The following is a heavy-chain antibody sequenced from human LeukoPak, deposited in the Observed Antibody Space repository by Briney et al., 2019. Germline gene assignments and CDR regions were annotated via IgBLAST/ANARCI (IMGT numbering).Heavy chain of an antibody. Sequence: SLRLSCVTSALTLSCLWVHWVRQVPENRLDLVSCIDNDGHGIIYADSVKGRFTTSRDNVKNTLYLQMNSLRVEDTAVYYCAAGGGWDPSFGVVTHIDAWGKGTTVVVS. CDR1: ALTLSCLW. J-gene: IGHJ6*03. CDR3: AAGGGWDPSFGVVTHIDA. CDR2: IDNDGHGI. V-gene: IGHV3-74*01. D-gene: IGHD3-3*01.